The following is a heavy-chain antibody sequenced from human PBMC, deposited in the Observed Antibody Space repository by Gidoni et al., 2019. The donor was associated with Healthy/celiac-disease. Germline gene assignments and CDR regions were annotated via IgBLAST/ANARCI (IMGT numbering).Heavy chain of an antibody. CDR1: GVTIRDDY. Sequence: QVQMVESGGGWVKPGGSRRRACAAAGVTIRDDYMSWIRQAPGKGLEWVSYISSSGSTIYYAVSVKGRFTISRDNAKNSLYLQMNSLRAEDTAVYYCARGLINYYDSSGYPYFDYWGQGTLVTVSA. CDR2: ISSSGSTI. V-gene: IGHV3-11*01. D-gene: IGHD3-22*01. CDR3: ARGLINYYDSSGYPYFDY. J-gene: IGHJ4*02.